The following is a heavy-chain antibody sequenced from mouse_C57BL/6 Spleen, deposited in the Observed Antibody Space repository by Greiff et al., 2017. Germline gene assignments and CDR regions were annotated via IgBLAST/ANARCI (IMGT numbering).Heavy chain of an antibody. J-gene: IGHJ4*01. D-gene: IGHD2-5*01. V-gene: IGHV2-9-1*01. CDR2: IWTGGGT. CDR3: ARGDSNYGFYAIDY. Sequence: QVQLQQSGPGLVAPSQSLSITCTVSGFSLTSYAISWVRQPPGKGLEWLGVIWTGGGTNYNSALKARLSISKDNSKSQVFLKMNSLQTDDTARYYCARGDSNYGFYAIDYWGQGTSVTVSS. CDR1: GFSLTSYA.